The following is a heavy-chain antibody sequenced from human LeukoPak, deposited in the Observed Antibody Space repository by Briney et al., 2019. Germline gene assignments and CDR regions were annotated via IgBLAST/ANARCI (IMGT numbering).Heavy chain of an antibody. CDR3: ARGVDDILTGPFDY. CDR2: IYTSGST. CDR1: GGSIGSYY. V-gene: IGHV4-4*07. Sequence: KPSETLSLTCTVSGGSIGSYYWSWIRQPAGKGLVWIGRIYTSGSTNYNPSLKSRVTMSVDTSKNQFSLKLSSVTAADTAVYYCARGVDDILTGPFDYWGQGTLVTVSS. J-gene: IGHJ4*02. D-gene: IGHD3-9*01.